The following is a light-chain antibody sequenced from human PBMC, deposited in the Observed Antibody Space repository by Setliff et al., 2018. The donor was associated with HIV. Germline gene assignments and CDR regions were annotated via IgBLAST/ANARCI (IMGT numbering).Light chain of an antibody. CDR1: SSNIGAGYD. CDR2: GNS. V-gene: IGLV1-40*01. Sequence: QSALTQPPSVSGAPGQRVTISCTGSSSNIGAGYDVHWYQQLPGTAPKLLIYGNSNRPSGVPDRFSGSKSGTSAFLAITGLQAEDEADYYCQSYDSSLSAWIFGGGTKVTVL. J-gene: IGLJ2*01. CDR3: QSYDSSLSAWI.